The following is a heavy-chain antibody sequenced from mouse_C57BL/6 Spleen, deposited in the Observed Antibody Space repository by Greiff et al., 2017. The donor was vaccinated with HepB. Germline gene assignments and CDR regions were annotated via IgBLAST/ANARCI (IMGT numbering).Heavy chain of an antibody. D-gene: IGHD4-1*01. Sequence: VQRVESGAELVKPGASVKISCKASGYAFSSYWMNWVKQRPGKGLEWIGQIYPGDGDTNYNGKFKGKATLTADKSSSTAYMQLSSLTSEDSAVYFCARESSKTGSSDYWGQGTTLTVSS. CDR1: GYAFSSYW. V-gene: IGHV1-80*01. CDR2: IYPGDGDT. CDR3: ARESSKTGSSDY. J-gene: IGHJ2*01.